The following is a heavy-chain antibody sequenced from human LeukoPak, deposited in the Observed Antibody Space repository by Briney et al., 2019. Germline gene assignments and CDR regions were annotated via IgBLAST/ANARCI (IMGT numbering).Heavy chain of an antibody. Sequence: PGGSPRLSCAASGFTFSSYAMSWVRQAPGKGLEWVSAISGSGGSTYYADSVKGRFTISRDNSKNTLYLQMNSLRAEDTAVYYCAKDLLDSVSYFDYWGQGTLVTVSS. CDR3: AKDLLDSVSYFDY. CDR2: ISGSGGST. D-gene: IGHD1-26*01. J-gene: IGHJ4*02. CDR1: GFTFSSYA. V-gene: IGHV3-23*01.